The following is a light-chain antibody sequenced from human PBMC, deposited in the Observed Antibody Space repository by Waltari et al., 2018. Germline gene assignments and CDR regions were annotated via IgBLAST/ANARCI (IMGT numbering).Light chain of an antibody. J-gene: IGKJ1*01. CDR1: QSVGKY. V-gene: IGKV3-20*01. CDR2: PAS. CDR3: QKYDSLPAT. Sequence: EVVLTQSPGTLSLSPGERATLSCRASQSVGKYLAWYQQKPGQAPRLLIYPASTRAPGIPDRFSGSGSGTDFSLTISRLEPEDFAVYYCQKYDSLPATFGQGTKVEIK.